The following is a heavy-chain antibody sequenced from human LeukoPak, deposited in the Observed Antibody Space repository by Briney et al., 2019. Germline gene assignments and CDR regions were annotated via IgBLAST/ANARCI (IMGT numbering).Heavy chain of an antibody. V-gene: IGHV1-46*01. D-gene: IGHD3-10*01. Sequence: EASVKVSCKASGYTFTSYYIHWVRQAPGQGLEWMGIINPSGGSTSYAQKFQGRVTMTRDMSTSTVYMELSSLRSEDTAVYYCARDPSSGYYYGSGSYEGGDYWGQGTLVTVSS. J-gene: IGHJ4*02. CDR1: GYTFTSYY. CDR3: ARDPSSGYYYGSGSYEGGDY. CDR2: INPSGGST.